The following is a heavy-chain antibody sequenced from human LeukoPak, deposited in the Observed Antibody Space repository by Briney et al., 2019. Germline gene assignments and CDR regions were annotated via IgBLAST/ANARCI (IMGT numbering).Heavy chain of an antibody. J-gene: IGHJ3*02. CDR3: ARDKDYYDRADAFDI. CDR1: GYTFTGYY. V-gene: IGHV1-2*02. D-gene: IGHD3-22*01. CDR2: INPNSGGT. Sequence: ASVKVSCKASGYTFTGYYMHWVRQAPGQGLEWMGWINPNSGGTNYAQKFQGRVTMTRDTSISTAYMELSRLRSDDTAVYYCARDKDYYDRADAFDIWGQGTMVTVSS.